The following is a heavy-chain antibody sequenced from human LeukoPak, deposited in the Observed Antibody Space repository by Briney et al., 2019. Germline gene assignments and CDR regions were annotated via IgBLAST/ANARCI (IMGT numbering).Heavy chain of an antibody. CDR3: ARRHSSGWFYN. CDR2: IYRSGST. D-gene: IGHD6-19*01. Sequence: SETLSLTCTVSGYSISNGYYWYCIRQPPGRGREWSGNIYRSGSTSYNTSLMSRFTISVDTSKNQFSLKVNAVTAADTAVYYCARRHSSGWFYNWGQGTLVTVSS. CDR1: GYSISNGYY. J-gene: IGHJ5*02. V-gene: IGHV4-38-2*02.